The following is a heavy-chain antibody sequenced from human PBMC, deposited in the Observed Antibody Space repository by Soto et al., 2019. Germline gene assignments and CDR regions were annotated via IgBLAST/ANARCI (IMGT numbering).Heavy chain of an antibody. V-gene: IGHV4-39*01. CDR2: IYYSGNT. CDR1: GGSISGSSYY. CDR3: ALGGYWVTTYYYYYGMDV. Sequence: SETLSLTCTVSGGSISGSSYYWGWIRQPPGKGLEWIGSIYYSGNTYYNPSLKSRVTISVDTSKNQFSLKLSSVTAADTALYYCALGGYWVTTYYYYYGMDVWGQGTTVT. D-gene: IGHD3-22*01. J-gene: IGHJ6*02.